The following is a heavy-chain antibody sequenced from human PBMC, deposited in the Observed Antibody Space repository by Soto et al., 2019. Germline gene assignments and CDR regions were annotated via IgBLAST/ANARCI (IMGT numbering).Heavy chain of an antibody. CDR1: GGTFSSYA. J-gene: IGHJ4*02. CDR3: AREYAVYDSSGYYDY. CDR2: SIPIFGTA. V-gene: IGHV1-69*01. Sequence: QVQLVQSGAEVKKPGSSVKVSCKASGGTFSSYAISWVRQAPGQGLEWMGGSIPIFGTAHYAQKFQGRVRITADESTSTAYRALSSLRSADTAVYYCAREYAVYDSSGYYDYWGQGALVTVSS. D-gene: IGHD3-22*01.